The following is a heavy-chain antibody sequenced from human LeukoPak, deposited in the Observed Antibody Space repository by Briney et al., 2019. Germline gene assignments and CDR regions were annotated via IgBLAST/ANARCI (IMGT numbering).Heavy chain of an antibody. CDR1: GYIFTNNA. D-gene: IGHD3-3*02. Sequence: ASVKVSCKASGYIFTNNAMNWERQAPGQGLEWMGWINTNTRNPTYAQGFTGRFVFSLDTSVSTAYLQISSLKAEDTAVYYCARIRAPSSFGQRESDYWGQGTLVTVSS. CDR2: INTNTRNP. CDR3: ARIRAPSSFGQRESDY. V-gene: IGHV7-4-1*02. J-gene: IGHJ4*02.